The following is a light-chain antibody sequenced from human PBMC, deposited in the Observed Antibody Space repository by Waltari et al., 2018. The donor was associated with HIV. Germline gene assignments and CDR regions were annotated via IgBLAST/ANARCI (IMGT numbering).Light chain of an antibody. CDR2: AAC. J-gene: IGKJ3*01. Sequence: DIQMTQSPSSLSASAGGRVTIPCRASQSISSYVDWYQHKPGKAPKLLIYAACSLHSVVPSRFSGSGSGTDFTLTSSSLQPEDFATYYCKQSYSTGTFGPGTKVD. CDR1: QSISSY. CDR3: KQSYSTGT. V-gene: IGKV1-39*01.